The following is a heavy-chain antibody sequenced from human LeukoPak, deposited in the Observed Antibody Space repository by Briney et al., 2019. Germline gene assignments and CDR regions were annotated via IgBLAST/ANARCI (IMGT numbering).Heavy chain of an antibody. J-gene: IGHJ5*02. Sequence: GSLRLSCAASGFTFSSNVMHWVRQTPGKGLEWVAAISHDGNNKYYADSVKGRFATSRDNSKKMLYLQMNSLRAEDTAVYYCARLIGYSFGWFDPWGQGTLVTVSS. CDR1: GFTFSSNV. D-gene: IGHD5-18*01. V-gene: IGHV3-30*09. CDR2: ISHDGNNK. CDR3: ARLIGYSFGWFDP.